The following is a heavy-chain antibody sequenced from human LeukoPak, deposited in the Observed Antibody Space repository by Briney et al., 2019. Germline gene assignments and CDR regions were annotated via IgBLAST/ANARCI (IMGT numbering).Heavy chain of an antibody. D-gene: IGHD5-18*01. CDR2: ISSSSSYI. CDR1: GFTFSSYS. CDR3: ARALGYSYGYGFDY. V-gene: IGHV3-21*01. Sequence: PGGSLRLSCAASGFTFSSYSMTWVRQAPGKGLEWVSSISSSSSYIYYADSVKGRFTISRDNAKNSLYLQMNSLRAEDTAVYYCARALGYSYGYGFDYWGQGTLVTVSS. J-gene: IGHJ4*02.